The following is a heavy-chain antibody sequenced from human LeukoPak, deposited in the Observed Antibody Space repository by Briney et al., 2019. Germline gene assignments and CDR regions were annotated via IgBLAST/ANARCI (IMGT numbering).Heavy chain of an antibody. J-gene: IGHJ4*02. Sequence: PSETLSLTCTVSGVSISSSNSYWGWVRQPPGKGLEWIGSIYYTGNTYYNASLKSRVTISIDTSKNQVSLRLTSVTATDTAIYYCARQTGSGLFILPGGQGTLVTVSS. V-gene: IGHV4-39*01. CDR2: IYYTGNT. D-gene: IGHD3/OR15-3a*01. CDR1: GVSISSSNSY. CDR3: ARQTGSGLFILP.